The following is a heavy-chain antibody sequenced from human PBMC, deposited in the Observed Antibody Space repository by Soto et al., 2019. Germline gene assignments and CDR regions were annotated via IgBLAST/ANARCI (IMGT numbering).Heavy chain of an antibody. J-gene: IGHJ3*02. CDR3: ASGGIAAPIWGAFDI. D-gene: IGHD6-6*01. Sequence: ASVKVSCKASGYTFTSYYMHWVRQAPGQGLEWMGIINPSGGSTSYAQKFQGRVTRTRDTSTSTVYMELSSLRSEDTAVYYCASGGIAAPIWGAFDIWGQGTMVTVSS. CDR1: GYTFTSYY. CDR2: INPSGGST. V-gene: IGHV1-46*01.